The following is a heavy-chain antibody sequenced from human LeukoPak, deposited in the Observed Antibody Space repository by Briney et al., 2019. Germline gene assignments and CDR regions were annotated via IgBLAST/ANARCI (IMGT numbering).Heavy chain of an antibody. V-gene: IGHV4-4*02. J-gene: IGHJ6*03. CDR3: ATNGYYCMDV. CDR2: IYHSGGT. CDR1: GGSISSINW. D-gene: IGHD2-8*01. Sequence: SETLSLTCAVSGGSISSINWWSWVRQPPGKGLEWIGEIYHSGGTNYNPSLKSRITISVDKSQNQFSLKVNSLTAADTAVYYCATNGYYCMDVWGKGTTVTVSS.